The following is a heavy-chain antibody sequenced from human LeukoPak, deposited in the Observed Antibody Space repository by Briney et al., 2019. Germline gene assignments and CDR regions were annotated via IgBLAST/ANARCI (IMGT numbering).Heavy chain of an antibody. J-gene: IGHJ4*02. D-gene: IGHD5/OR15-5a*01. CDR1: GFTFSSYG. V-gene: IGHV3-30*18. Sequence: GGSLRLSCAASGFTFSSYGMHWVRQAPGKGLEWVAVISYDGSNKYYADSVKGRFTISRDNSKNTLYLQMNSLRAEDTAVYYCAKEGSTTHLDYWGQGTLVTVSS. CDR3: AKEGSTTHLDY. CDR2: ISYDGSNK.